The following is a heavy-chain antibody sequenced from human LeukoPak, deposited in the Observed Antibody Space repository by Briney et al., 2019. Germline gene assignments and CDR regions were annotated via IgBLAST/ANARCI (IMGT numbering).Heavy chain of an antibody. D-gene: IGHD3-22*01. CDR2: ICYSGST. Sequence: SETLSLTCTVSSGAISASNYYWGGVRQPPGKPLERTGNICYSGSTYYSPSLKRRVTISLPTSRNQFSLKLTSVPAADPAVYSCAKSNGYGLIHIWGQGTMVTVSS. CDR1: SGAISASNYY. V-gene: IGHV4-39*07. CDR3: AKSNGYGLIHI. J-gene: IGHJ3*02.